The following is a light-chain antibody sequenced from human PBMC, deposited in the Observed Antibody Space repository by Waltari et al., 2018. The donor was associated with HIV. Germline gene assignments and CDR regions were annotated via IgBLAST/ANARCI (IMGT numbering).Light chain of an antibody. J-gene: IGKJ1*01. Sequence: DIQMTQSPSTLSASVGDRVTITCRASQTITSWLVWYQQKPGKAPNLLIYKASSLESGVPSRFSGSGSGTEFTLTISSLQPEDFATYYCQQYNNYPWTFGQGTKVEIK. CDR1: QTITSW. CDR3: QQYNNYPWT. CDR2: KAS. V-gene: IGKV1-5*03.